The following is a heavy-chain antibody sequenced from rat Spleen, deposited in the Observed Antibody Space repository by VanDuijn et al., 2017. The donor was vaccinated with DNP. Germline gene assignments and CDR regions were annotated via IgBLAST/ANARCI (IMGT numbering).Heavy chain of an antibody. CDR2: ISYEGSST. CDR1: GFIFSYYN. D-gene: IGHD1-1*01. Sequence: EVQLVESGGGLVQPGRSLKLSCAASGFIFSYYNMAWVRQSPRTGLEWVATISYEGSSTYYRDSVKGRFTISRDNARNTQSLQMDSLRSEDTATYYCARHGVYYYSTSFDYWGQGVMVTVSS. J-gene: IGHJ2*01. V-gene: IGHV5-7*01. CDR3: ARHGVYYYSTSFDY.